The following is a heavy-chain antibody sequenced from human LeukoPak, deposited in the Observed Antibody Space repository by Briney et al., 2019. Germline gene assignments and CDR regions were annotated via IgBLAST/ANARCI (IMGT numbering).Heavy chain of an antibody. CDR1: GYTFTGYY. Sequence: ASVKVPCKASGYTFTGYYMHWVRQAPGQGLEWMGRINPNSGGTNYAQKFQGRVTMTRDTSISTAYMELSRLRSDDTAVYYCARGHRITIFGVVIIEGGDYWGQGTLVTVSS. CDR3: ARGHRITIFGVVIIEGGDY. CDR2: INPNSGGT. V-gene: IGHV1-2*06. D-gene: IGHD3-3*01. J-gene: IGHJ4*02.